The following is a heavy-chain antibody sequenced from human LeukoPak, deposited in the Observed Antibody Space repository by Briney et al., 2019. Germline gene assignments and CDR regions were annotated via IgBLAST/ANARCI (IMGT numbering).Heavy chain of an antibody. V-gene: IGHV1-3*01. Sequence: GASVKVSCKASGYTFTSYGMHWVRLAPAPRMEWLGWINADNGNTKYSQKFQGRVTITRDTSASTAYMELSSLRSEDTAVYYCARVFYSSSWKVAPILGCWGQGTLVTVSS. CDR2: INADNGNT. CDR1: GYTFTSYG. CDR3: ARVFYSSSWKVAPILGC. D-gene: IGHD6-13*01. J-gene: IGHJ4*02.